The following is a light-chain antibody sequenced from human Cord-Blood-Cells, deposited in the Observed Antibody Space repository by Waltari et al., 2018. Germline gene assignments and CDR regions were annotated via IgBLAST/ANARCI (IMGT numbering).Light chain of an antibody. Sequence: QSALTQPASVSGSPGQSITIACTGTSSDVGSYNLVSWYKQHPGKAPKLMIYEGSKRPSGVSNRFSGSKSGNTASLTISGLQAEAEADYYCCSYAGSSTFVVFGGGTKLTVL. CDR1: SSDVGSYNL. J-gene: IGLJ2*01. CDR2: EGS. CDR3: CSYAGSSTFVV. V-gene: IGLV2-23*03.